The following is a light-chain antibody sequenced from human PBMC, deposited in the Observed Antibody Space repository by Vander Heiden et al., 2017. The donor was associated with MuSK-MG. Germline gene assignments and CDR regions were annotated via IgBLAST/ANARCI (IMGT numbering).Light chain of an antibody. CDR1: SSNIGSNY. CDR3: GTWDSSLSAGV. V-gene: IGLV1-51*01. CDR2: DND. Sequence: QSVLTQPPSVSAAPGQKVTISCSGSSSNIGSNYVSWYQQLPGTAPKLLIYDNDKRPSGMPDRVSGSKSGTSATLGITGLQTGDEADYYCGTWDSSLSAGVFGGGTKLTVL. J-gene: IGLJ3*02.